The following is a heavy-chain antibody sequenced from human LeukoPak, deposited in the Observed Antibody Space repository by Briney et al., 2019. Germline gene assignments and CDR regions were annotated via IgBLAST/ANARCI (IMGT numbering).Heavy chain of an antibody. V-gene: IGHV3-64*02. Sequence: GGSLRLSCAASGFTFSSYAMHWVRQAPGKGLEYVSAISSNGGSTYYADSVRGRFTISRDNSKNTLYLQMGSLRAEDMAVYYCARDSGIPGEYYFDYWGQGTLVTVSP. CDR2: ISSNGGST. CDR3: ARDSGIPGEYYFDY. D-gene: IGHD3-10*01. CDR1: GFTFSSYA. J-gene: IGHJ4*02.